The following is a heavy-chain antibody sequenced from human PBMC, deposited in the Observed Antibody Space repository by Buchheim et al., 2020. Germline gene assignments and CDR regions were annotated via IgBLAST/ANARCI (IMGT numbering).Heavy chain of an antibody. J-gene: IGHJ4*02. CDR3: ARGRGYSYGYYFDY. D-gene: IGHD5-18*01. CDR1: GGSFSGYY. Sequence: QVQLQQWGAGLLKPSETLSLTCAVYGGSFSGYYWSWIRQPPGKGLEWIGEINHSGSTNYNPSLKSRVTISVETAKKQFSLKLSSVTAADTAVYYCARGRGYSYGYYFDYWGQGTL. V-gene: IGHV4-34*01. CDR2: INHSGST.